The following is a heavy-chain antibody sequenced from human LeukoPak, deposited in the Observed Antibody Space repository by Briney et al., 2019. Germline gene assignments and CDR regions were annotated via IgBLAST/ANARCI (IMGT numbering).Heavy chain of an antibody. D-gene: IGHD1-26*01. CDR2: FDPEDGET. V-gene: IGHV1-24*01. Sequence: ASVKVSCKVSGYTLTELSMHWVRQAPGKGLEWMGGFDPEDGETIYAQKFQGRVTMTEDTSTDTAYMELSSLRPEDTAVYYCATSKIVGATPDGRLNYWGQGTLVTVSS. J-gene: IGHJ4*02. CDR1: GYTLTELS. CDR3: ATSKIVGATPDGRLNY.